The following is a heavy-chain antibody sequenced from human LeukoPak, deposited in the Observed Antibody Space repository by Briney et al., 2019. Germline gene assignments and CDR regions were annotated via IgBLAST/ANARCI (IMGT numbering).Heavy chain of an antibody. CDR2: IYSGGST. Sequence: GGSLRLSCAASGFTVSSNYMSWVRQAQGKGLEWVSVIYSGGSTYYADSVKGRFTISRDNSKNTLYLQMNSLRAEDTAVYYCARGTDPYTPFDYWGQGTLVTVSS. CDR3: ARGTDPYTPFDY. J-gene: IGHJ4*02. V-gene: IGHV3-66*02. CDR1: GFTVSSNY. D-gene: IGHD1-1*01.